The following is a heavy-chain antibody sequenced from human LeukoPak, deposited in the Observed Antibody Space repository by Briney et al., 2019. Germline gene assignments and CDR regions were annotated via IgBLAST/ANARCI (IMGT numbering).Heavy chain of an antibody. V-gene: IGHV1-69*05. D-gene: IGHD1-26*01. J-gene: IGHJ4*02. Sequence: SVKVSCKASGGTFSSYAISWVRQAPGQGLEWMGGIIPIFGTANYEQKFQGRVTITTDESTSTAYMELSRLRSEDTAVYYCARGIGGATPLDYWGQGTLVTVSS. CDR3: ARGIGGATPLDY. CDR2: IIPIFGTA. CDR1: GGTFSSYA.